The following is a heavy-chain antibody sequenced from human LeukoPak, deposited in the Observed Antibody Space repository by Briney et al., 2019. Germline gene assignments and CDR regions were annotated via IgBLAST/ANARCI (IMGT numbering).Heavy chain of an antibody. CDR1: GGSFSGYY. CDR2: INHSVRT. Sequence: PSETLSLTCAVYGGSFSGYYWSWIRQPPRRGVGWIGEINHSVRTNYNPPLKSRVTISVATSKSKFTLQLSSVPAADTAVYYCARVSRHYDSSGYYIQKFLYFDYWGQGTLVTVSS. V-gene: IGHV4-34*01. J-gene: IGHJ4*02. D-gene: IGHD3-22*01. CDR3: ARVSRHYDSSGYYIQKFLYFDY.